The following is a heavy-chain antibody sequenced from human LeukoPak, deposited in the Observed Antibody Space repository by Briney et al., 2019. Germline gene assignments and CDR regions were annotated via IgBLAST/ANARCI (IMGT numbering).Heavy chain of an antibody. J-gene: IGHJ4*02. Sequence: SQTLSLTCTLSGGSISSGSYSWSWIRQHPGKGLEWIGYIYNSGSTSYNPSLKSRVTISVDTSKNQFSLKLSSVTAADTAVYFCARKKIAAAGPFDYWGRGTLVTVSS. CDR3: ARKKIAAAGPFDY. CDR1: GGSISSGSYS. D-gene: IGHD6-13*01. V-gene: IGHV4-31*03. CDR2: IYNSGST.